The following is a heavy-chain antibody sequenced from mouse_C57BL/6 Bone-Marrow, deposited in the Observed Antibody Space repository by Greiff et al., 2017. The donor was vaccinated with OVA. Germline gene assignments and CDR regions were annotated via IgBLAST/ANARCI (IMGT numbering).Heavy chain of an antibody. V-gene: IGHV1-81*01. CDR3: ARPRDYYGSPYWCFDV. D-gene: IGHD1-1*01. CDR2: IYPRSGNT. CDR1: GYTFTSYG. J-gene: IGHJ1*03. Sequence: VQLQQSGAELARPGASVKLSCKASGYTFTSYGISWVKQRTGQGLEWIGEIYPRSGNTYYNEKFKGKATLTADKSSSTAYMELRSLTSEDSAVYFCARPRDYYGSPYWCFDVWGTGTTVTVSS.